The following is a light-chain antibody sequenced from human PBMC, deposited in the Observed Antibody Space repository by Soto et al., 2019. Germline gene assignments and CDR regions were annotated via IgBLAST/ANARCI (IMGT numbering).Light chain of an antibody. V-gene: IGLV4-69*01. CDR2: LNSDGSH. Sequence: QAVVTQSPSASASLGASVKLTCTLSSGHSSYAIAWHQQQSEKGPRYLMKLNSDGSHNKGDGIPDRFSGSSSGAERYLTISSLQSEDEADYYCQTWGTGVQVFGGGTKVTVL. J-gene: IGLJ3*02. CDR1: SGHSSYA. CDR3: QTWGTGVQV.